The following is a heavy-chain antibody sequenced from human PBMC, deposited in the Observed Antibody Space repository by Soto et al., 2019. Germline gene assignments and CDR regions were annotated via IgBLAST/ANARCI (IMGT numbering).Heavy chain of an antibody. J-gene: IGHJ5*02. Sequence: EVQLLESGGGLVQPGGSLRLSCGASQFTFSTYAMSWVRQAPGKGLDWVSAISGSGVSTYYADSVKGRFTISRDNSKNTLYLQMNSLRAEDTAVYYCAKGRSSSSYPTANWFDPWGPGTLVTVSS. D-gene: IGHD6-13*01. V-gene: IGHV3-23*01. CDR1: QFTFSTYA. CDR3: AKGRSSSSYPTANWFDP. CDR2: ISGSGVST.